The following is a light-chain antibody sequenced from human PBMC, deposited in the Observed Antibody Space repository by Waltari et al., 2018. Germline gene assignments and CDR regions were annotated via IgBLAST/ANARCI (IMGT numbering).Light chain of an antibody. CDR2: DCR. Sequence: QSALTQPASVSGSPGQSITLSCAGTSSDVGAYNYVSWYQQYPGRSPKFFIYDCRKWPSGVSNRFSGSKSGNTASLTISGLQAEDEADYFCSSYANTFHYVFGTGTKVTVL. CDR3: SSYANTFHYV. J-gene: IGLJ1*01. V-gene: IGLV2-14*03. CDR1: SSDVGAYNY.